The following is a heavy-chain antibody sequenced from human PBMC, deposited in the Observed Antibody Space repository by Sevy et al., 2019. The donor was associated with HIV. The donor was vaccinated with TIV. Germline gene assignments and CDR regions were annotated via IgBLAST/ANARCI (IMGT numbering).Heavy chain of an antibody. D-gene: IGHD3-16*01. CDR3: ARVPRGQLWYSGSLGGYYYHMDV. Sequence: SETLSLSCSVSGGSVSSGTYYWSWIRQPPGKGLEWIGHIYKTGSTNYKLSLQSRVTISVDRSTNQFSLRLRSVTAADTAVYYCARVPRGQLWYSGSLGGYYYHMDVWGKGTTVTVSS. J-gene: IGHJ6*03. CDR2: IYKTGST. CDR1: GGSVSSGTYY. V-gene: IGHV4-61*01.